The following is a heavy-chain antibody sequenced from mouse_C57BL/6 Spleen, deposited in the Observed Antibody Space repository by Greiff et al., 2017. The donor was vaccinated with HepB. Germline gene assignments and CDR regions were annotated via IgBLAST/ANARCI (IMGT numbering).Heavy chain of an antibody. CDR1: GYTFTSYW. D-gene: IGHD1-1*01. Sequence: VQLQQPGAELVRPGTSVKLSCKASGYTFTSYWMHWVKQRPGQGLEWIGVIDPSDSYTNYNQKFKGKATLTVDTSSSTAYMQLSSLTSEDSAVYYCARCGNYFDYWGQGTTLTVSS. V-gene: IGHV1-59*01. CDR2: IDPSDSYT. J-gene: IGHJ2*01. CDR3: ARCGNYFDY.